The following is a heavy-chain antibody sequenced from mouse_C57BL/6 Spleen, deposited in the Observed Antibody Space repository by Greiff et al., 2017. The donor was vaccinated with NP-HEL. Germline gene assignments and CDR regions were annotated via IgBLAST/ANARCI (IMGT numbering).Heavy chain of an antibody. Sequence: EVQLVESGGGLVKPGGSLKLSCAASGFTFSSYAMSWVRQTPEKRLEWVATISDGGSYTYYPDNVKGRFTISRDNAKNNLYLQMSHLKSEDTAMYYCASEKRGSYYDPFAYWGQGTLVTVSA. D-gene: IGHD2-4*01. CDR2: ISDGGSYT. J-gene: IGHJ3*01. V-gene: IGHV5-4*01. CDR3: ASEKRGSYYDPFAY. CDR1: GFTFSSYA.